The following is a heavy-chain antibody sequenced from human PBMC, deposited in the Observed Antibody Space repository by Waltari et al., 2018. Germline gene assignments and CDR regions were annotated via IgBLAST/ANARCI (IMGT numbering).Heavy chain of an antibody. V-gene: IGHV1-69*04. CDR2: IIPIRGLP. Sequence: QVQLVQSGAEVKKPGSSVKVSCKAAGGTFSSYAISWVRQAPGQGLEWMGGIIPIRGLPNYAQKFQGRVTITAHESTSTAYMELSSLRSEDTAVYYCAREGYCSGGSCDSGAFDIWGQGTMVTVSS. J-gene: IGHJ3*02. CDR3: AREGYCSGGSCDSGAFDI. CDR1: GGTFSSYA. D-gene: IGHD2-15*01.